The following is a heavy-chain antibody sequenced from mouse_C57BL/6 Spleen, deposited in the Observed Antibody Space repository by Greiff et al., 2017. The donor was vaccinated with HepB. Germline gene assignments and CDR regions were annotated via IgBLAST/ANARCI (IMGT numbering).Heavy chain of an antibody. CDR1: GYTFTSYW. D-gene: IGHD1-1*01. CDR2: IYPGSGST. V-gene: IGHV1-55*01. J-gene: IGHJ3*01. Sequence: QVQLQQPGAELVKPGASVKMSCKASGYTFTSYWITWVKQRPGQGLEWIGDIYPGSGSTNYNEKFKSKATLTVDTSSSTAYMQLSSLTSEDSAVYYCARKEYYYGSSYDWFAYWGQGTLVTVSA. CDR3: ARKEYYYGSSYDWFAY.